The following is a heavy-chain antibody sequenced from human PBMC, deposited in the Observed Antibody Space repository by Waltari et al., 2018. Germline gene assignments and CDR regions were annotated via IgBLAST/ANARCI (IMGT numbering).Heavy chain of an antibody. CDR2: IDWDGDD. D-gene: IGHD3-3*01. V-gene: IGHV2-70*04. Sequence: QVTLKESGPALVKPTQTLTLACTFSGFSLTTTGMRMNWIRQPPGKALEWLARIDWDGDDFYNPSLKTRLTISKDTSRNQVVLRLANMDPADTATYYCARGSGAYTYHVDYWGQGTLVSVSS. CDR1: GFSLTTTGMR. J-gene: IGHJ4*02. CDR3: ARGSGAYTYHVDY.